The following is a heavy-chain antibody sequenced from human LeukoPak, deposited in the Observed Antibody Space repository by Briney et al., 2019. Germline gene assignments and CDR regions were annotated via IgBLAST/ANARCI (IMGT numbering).Heavy chain of an antibody. D-gene: IGHD2-2*01. CDR2: ISSSSSTI. V-gene: IGHV3-48*01. CDR1: GFTFSSYS. CDR3: ARVGTRDIVVVPAAIGYYYHGMDV. Sequence: PGGSLRLSCAASGFTFSSYSMNWVRQAPGKGLEWVSYISSSSSTIYYADSVKGRFTISRDNAKNSLYLQMNSLRAEDTAVYYCARVGTRDIVVVPAAIGYYYHGMDVWGQGTTVTVSS. J-gene: IGHJ6*02.